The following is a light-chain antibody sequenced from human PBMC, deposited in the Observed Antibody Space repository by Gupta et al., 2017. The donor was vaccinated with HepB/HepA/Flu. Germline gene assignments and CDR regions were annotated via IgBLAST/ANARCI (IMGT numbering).Light chain of an antibody. J-gene: IGLJ2*01. CDR3: SSFRGGFTLLV. CDR2: AVA. V-gene: IGLV2-14*03. Sequence: QPGLTQPASVCGSPGQSITTTCNGTSRDIGSFKSVSWYQQYPGRAPKLLIFAVANRPSGVSHRFSGSKTGNSASLTISGLQAEDEALYYCSSFRGGFTLLVFGGGTELTVL. CDR1: SRDIGSFKS.